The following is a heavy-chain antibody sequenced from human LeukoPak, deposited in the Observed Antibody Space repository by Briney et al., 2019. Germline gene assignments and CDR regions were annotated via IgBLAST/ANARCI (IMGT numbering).Heavy chain of an antibody. CDR3: ARVFLEWLLYGPHYYYYYYMDV. V-gene: IGHV1-69*01. D-gene: IGHD3-3*01. CDR1: GGTFSSYA. Sequence: VASVKVSCKASGGTFSSYAISWVRQAHGQGLEWMGGIIPIFGTANYAQKFQGRVTITADESTSTAYMDLSSLRSEDTAVYYCARVFLEWLLYGPHYYYYYYMDVWGKGTTVTVSS. J-gene: IGHJ6*03. CDR2: IIPIFGTA.